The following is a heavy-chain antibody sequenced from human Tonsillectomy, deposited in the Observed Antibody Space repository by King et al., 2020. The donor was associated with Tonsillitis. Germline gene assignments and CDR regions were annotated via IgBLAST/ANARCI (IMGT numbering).Heavy chain of an antibody. CDR1: GFTFSSYS. CDR2: ISSSSSYI. Sequence: VQLVESGGGLVKPGGSLRLSCAASGFTFSSYSMNWVRQAPGKGLEWVSSISSSSSYIYYADSVKGRFTISRDNAKNSLYLQMNSLRAEDTAVYYCARGSSSPPNWFDPWGQGTLVTVSS. J-gene: IGHJ5*02. CDR3: ARGSSSPPNWFDP. D-gene: IGHD6-6*01. V-gene: IGHV3-21*01.